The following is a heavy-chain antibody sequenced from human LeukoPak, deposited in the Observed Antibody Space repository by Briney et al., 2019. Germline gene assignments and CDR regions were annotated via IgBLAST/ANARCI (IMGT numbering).Heavy chain of an antibody. Sequence: VKVSCKASGGTFSSYAISWVRQAPGQGLEWMGRIIPILGIANYAQKFQGRVTITADKSTSTAYMELSSLRSEDTAAYYCARDVGALYYGMDVWGQGTTVTVSS. CDR1: GGTFSSYA. CDR2: IIPILGIA. J-gene: IGHJ6*02. D-gene: IGHD1-26*01. V-gene: IGHV1-69*10. CDR3: ARDVGALYYGMDV.